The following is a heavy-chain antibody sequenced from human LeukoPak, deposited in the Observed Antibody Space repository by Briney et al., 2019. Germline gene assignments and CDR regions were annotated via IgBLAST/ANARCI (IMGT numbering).Heavy chain of an antibody. V-gene: IGHV1-18*01. CDR1: GYTFTSYG. Sequence: ASVKVSCKASGYTFTSYGISWVRQAPGQGLEWMGWISAYNGNTNYAQKLQGRVTMTTDTSTSTAYMELRSLRSDDTAVYYCARTYYDILTGYFLGGDYWGQGTLVTVSS. CDR3: ARTYYDILTGYFLGGDY. CDR2: ISAYNGNT. D-gene: IGHD3-9*01. J-gene: IGHJ4*02.